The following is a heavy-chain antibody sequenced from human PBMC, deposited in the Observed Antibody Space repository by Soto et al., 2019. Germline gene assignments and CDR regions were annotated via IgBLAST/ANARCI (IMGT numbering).Heavy chain of an antibody. CDR2: FIPVYRTL. Sequence: SVKVSCKASGVSFGNSAINWVRQTPGQGLEWLGGFIPVYRTLNYAQKFQGRVTITADESTGTAYMTLSSLASNDTAVYYCATGVIWIGYFTVDSWGQGTRVTVSS. CDR1: GVSFGNSA. V-gene: IGHV1-69*13. J-gene: IGHJ4*02. D-gene: IGHD3-3*01. CDR3: ATGVIWIGYFTVDS.